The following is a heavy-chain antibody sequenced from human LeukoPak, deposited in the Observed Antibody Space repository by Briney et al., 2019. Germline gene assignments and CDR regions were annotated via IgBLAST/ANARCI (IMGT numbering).Heavy chain of an antibody. CDR2: IYPGDSDT. D-gene: IGHD2-2*01. CDR3: ARQGGYCSSTSCYALLCFDY. Sequence: GESLKIFCKGSGYSFTSYWIGWVRQMPGKGLEWMGIIYPGDSDTRYSPSFQGQVTISADKSISTAYLQWSSLKASDTAMYYCARQGGYCSSTSCYALLCFDYWGQGTLVTVSS. J-gene: IGHJ4*02. CDR1: GYSFTSYW. V-gene: IGHV5-51*01.